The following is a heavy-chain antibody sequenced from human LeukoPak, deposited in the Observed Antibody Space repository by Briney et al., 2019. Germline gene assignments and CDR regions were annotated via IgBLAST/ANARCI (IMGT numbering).Heavy chain of an antibody. CDR3: AKMPGLLFGSSHDLDY. Sequence: GGSLRLSCAASGFSVSNNYMSWVRQAPGKGLEWVSALSGSGATTYYADSVKGRFTISRDNSKNTLYLQMNSLRAEDTAVYYCAKMPGLLFGSSHDLDYWGQGTLVTVSS. CDR1: GFSVSNNY. D-gene: IGHD3-10*01. J-gene: IGHJ4*02. CDR2: LSGSGATT. V-gene: IGHV3-23*01.